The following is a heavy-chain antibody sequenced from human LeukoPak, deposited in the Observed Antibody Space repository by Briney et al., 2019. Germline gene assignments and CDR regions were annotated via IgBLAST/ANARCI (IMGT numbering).Heavy chain of an antibody. CDR2: ISSSSSYT. V-gene: IGHV3-11*03. D-gene: IGHD6-19*01. J-gene: IGHJ4*02. Sequence: GGPLRLSCAASGFTFSDYYMSWIRQAPGKGLEWVSYISSSSSYTNYADSVKGRFTISRDNAKNSLYLQMNSLRAEDTAVYYCARPQRSSSGWYYFDYWGQGTPVTVSS. CDR1: GFTFSDYY. CDR3: ARPQRSSSGWYYFDY.